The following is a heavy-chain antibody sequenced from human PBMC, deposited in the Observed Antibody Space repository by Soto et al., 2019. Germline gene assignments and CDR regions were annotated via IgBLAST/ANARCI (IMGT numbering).Heavy chain of an antibody. Sequence: QVQLVESGGGVVQPGRSLRLSCAASGFSFAYYGMHWVRQAPGKGLEWVAVISYDGTEKYYEDSVKGRFTISRDNPKNRLDLEMNSLRGEDTAVYFCAKAYATTALDAGGQRTLVTVSS. V-gene: IGHV3-30*18. D-gene: IGHD4-17*01. CDR2: ISYDGTEK. J-gene: IGHJ5*02. CDR3: AKAYATTALDA. CDR1: GFSFAYYG.